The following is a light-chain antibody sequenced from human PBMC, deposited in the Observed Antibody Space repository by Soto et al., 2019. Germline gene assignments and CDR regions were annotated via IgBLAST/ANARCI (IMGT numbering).Light chain of an antibody. CDR1: QIVSSSY. CDR3: QQYVSSPRT. V-gene: IGKV3-20*01. CDR2: GAS. Sequence: EIVMTQSPATLSVSPGDRATLSCRASQIVSSSYLAWYQQKPGQAPRLLMYGASNRATGIPDRFSGSGSGTDFTLTISGLEPEDFAVYYCQQYVSSPRTFGQGTKVDIK. J-gene: IGKJ1*01.